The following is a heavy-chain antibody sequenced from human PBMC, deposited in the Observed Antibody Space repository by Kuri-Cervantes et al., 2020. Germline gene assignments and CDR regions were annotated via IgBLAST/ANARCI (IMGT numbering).Heavy chain of an antibody. CDR3: ARDRVPAAMSLDY. CDR2: INPNSGGT. V-gene: IGHV1-2*02. D-gene: IGHD2-2*01. CDR1: GYTFTSYG. J-gene: IGHJ4*02. Sequence: ASVKVSCKASGYTFTSYGISWVRQAPGQGLEWMGWINPNSGGTNYAQKFQGRVTMTRDTSISTAYMELSRLRSDDTAVYYCARDRVPAAMSLDYWGQGTLVTVSS.